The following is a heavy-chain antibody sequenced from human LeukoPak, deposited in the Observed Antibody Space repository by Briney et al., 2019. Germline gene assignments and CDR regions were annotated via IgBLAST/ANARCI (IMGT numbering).Heavy chain of an antibody. J-gene: IGHJ4*02. D-gene: IGHD6-13*01. Sequence: PSETLSLTCAVYGGSFSGYYWSWIRQPPGKGLEWIGEINHSGSTNYNPSLKSRVTISVDTSKNQFSLKLSSVTAADTAVYYCARGLRAAAYSGYDYWGQGTLVTVSS. CDR3: ARGLRAAAYSGYDY. CDR1: GGSFSGYY. V-gene: IGHV4-34*01. CDR2: INHSGST.